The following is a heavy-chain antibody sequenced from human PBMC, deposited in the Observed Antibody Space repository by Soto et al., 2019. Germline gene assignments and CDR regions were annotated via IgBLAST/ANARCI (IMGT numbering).Heavy chain of an antibody. V-gene: IGHV4-61*03. Sequence: SETLSLTCSVSGGSVSSFSYYWSWIRQPPGRRPEWIGYIHHSGATRYNPSLNDRVSISLDTSKNHLALKLNSVTAADTAVYYCARDHDMFDPPPRSTQFYHGMDVWGQGTPVTVSS. D-gene: IGHD3-10*02. J-gene: IGHJ6*02. CDR1: GGSVSSFSYY. CDR2: IHHSGAT. CDR3: ARDHDMFDPPPRSTQFYHGMDV.